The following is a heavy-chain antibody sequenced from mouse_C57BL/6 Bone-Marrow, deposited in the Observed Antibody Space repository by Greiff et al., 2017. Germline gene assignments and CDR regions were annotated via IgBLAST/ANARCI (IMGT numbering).Heavy chain of an antibody. CDR1: GYTFTSYG. D-gene: IGHD3-2*02. Sequence: VQVVESGAELARPGASVKLSCKASGYTFTSYGISWVKQRTGQGLEWIGEIYPRSGNTYYNEKFKGKATLTADKSSSTAYMELRSLTSEDSAVYFGARDRLPDYYAMDYWGQGTSVTVSS. J-gene: IGHJ4*01. CDR2: IYPRSGNT. V-gene: IGHV1-81*01. CDR3: ARDRLPDYYAMDY.